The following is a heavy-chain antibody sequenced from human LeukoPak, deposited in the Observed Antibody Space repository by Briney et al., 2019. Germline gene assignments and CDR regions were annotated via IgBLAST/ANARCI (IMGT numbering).Heavy chain of an antibody. J-gene: IGHJ3*02. CDR2: IRSKANSYAT. D-gene: IGHD3-16*01. CDR3: TRHFHGGGDI. CDR1: GFTFSGSA. V-gene: IGHV3-73*01. Sequence: GGSLRLSCAASGFTFSGSAMHWVRQASGKGLEWVGRIRSKANSYATAYAASAKGRFTISRDDSKNTAYLQMNSLKTEDTAVYYCTRHFHGGGDIWGQGTMVTVSS.